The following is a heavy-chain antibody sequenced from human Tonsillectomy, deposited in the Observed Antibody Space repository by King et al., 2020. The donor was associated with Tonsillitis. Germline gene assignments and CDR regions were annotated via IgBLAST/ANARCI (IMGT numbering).Heavy chain of an antibody. D-gene: IGHD3-22*01. V-gene: IGHV3-23*04. CDR3: AKEPYISGYYLNYFDY. Sequence: VQLVESGGGLVQPGGSLRLSCAASGFTFSSYAMSWVRQAPGKGLEWVSGISGSGDSTNYGDSVKGRFTISRDNSKNTLYLQMNSLRVEDTALYYCAKEPYISGYYLNYFDYWGQGTLVTVSS. CDR2: ISGSGDST. J-gene: IGHJ4*02. CDR1: GFTFSSYA.